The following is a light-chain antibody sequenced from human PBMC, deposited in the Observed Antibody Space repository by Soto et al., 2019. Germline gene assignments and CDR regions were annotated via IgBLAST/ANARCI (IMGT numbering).Light chain of an antibody. CDR1: QSISNH. V-gene: IGKV1-39*01. CDR2: AAS. CDR3: QQSYSIPYT. Sequence: DIQMTQSPSSLSASVGDRVTITCRASQSISNHLSWYQQKPRKAPKLLIYAASSLQSGVPSRFSGSGSGTDFTLTISLQPEDFATYYCQQSYSIPYTFGQGTRLEIK. J-gene: IGKJ2*01.